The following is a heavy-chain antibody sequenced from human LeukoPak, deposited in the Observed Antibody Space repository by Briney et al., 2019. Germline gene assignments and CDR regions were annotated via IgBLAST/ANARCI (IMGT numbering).Heavy chain of an antibody. CDR2: IRYDGSNK. CDR3: AKGPLIEVAGTTWDY. J-gene: IGHJ4*02. CDR1: GFTFSSYG. V-gene: IGHV3-30*02. Sequence: GGSLRLSCAASGFTFSSYGMHWVRQAPGKGLEWVAFIRYDGSNKYYADSVKGRFTISRDNSKNTLYLQMNSLRAEDTAVFYCAKGPLIEVAGTTWDYWGQGTLVTVSS. D-gene: IGHD6-19*01.